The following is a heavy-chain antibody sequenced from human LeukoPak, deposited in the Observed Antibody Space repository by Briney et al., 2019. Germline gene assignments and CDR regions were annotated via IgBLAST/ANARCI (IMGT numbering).Heavy chain of an antibody. D-gene: IGHD6-19*01. CDR3: ARRGSSTGWSFDY. Sequence: GESLKISCKGSGYSFTSYWLGWVRQMPGKGLEWMGNVYPGDSNTRYSPSFEGQVTISADKSISTAYLQWSSLKASDTAIYYCARRGSSTGWSFDYWGQGTLVTVSS. V-gene: IGHV5-51*01. CDR2: VYPGDSNT. J-gene: IGHJ4*02. CDR1: GYSFTSYW.